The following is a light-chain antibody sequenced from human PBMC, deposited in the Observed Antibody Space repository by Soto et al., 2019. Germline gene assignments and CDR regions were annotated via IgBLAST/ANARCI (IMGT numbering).Light chain of an antibody. CDR3: QQYGSSRIT. CDR2: GAS. J-gene: IGKJ5*01. CDR1: QSVSSSY. V-gene: IGKV3-20*01. Sequence: EIVLTQSPGTLSLSPGERATLSCRASQSVSSSYLAWYQQKPGQAPRLLICGASSRATGIPDRFSGSGSGTDFTLTISRLEPEDFAVYYCQQYGSSRITFGEGTRLEIK.